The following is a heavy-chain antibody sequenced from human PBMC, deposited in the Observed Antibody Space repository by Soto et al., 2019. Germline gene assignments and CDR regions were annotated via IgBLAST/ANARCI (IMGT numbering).Heavy chain of an antibody. D-gene: IGHD2-2*01. V-gene: IGHV3-30-3*01. Sequence: GGSLRLSYAASGFTFSSYAMHWVRQAPGKGLEWVAVISYDGSNKYYADSVKGRFTIFRDNSKNTLYVQMNSLRAEDTAVYYCARDRGSKSYYYYGMDVWGQGTTVTVSS. CDR1: GFTFSSYA. CDR3: ARDRGSKSYYYYGMDV. J-gene: IGHJ6*02. CDR2: ISYDGSNK.